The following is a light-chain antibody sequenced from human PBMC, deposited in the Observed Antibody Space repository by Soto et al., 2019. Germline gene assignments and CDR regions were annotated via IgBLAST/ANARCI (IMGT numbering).Light chain of an antibody. J-gene: IGLJ3*02. V-gene: IGLV6-57*04. Sequence: NFMLTQPHSVSESPGKTVTISCTRSSGSIASNYVQWYQQRPGGAPTTVIYEDDQRPSGVPDRFSGSIDSSSNSASLTISGLKTEDEADYYCQSYDNNNYWVFGGGTKLTVL. CDR3: QSYDNNNYWV. CDR2: EDD. CDR1: SGSIASNY.